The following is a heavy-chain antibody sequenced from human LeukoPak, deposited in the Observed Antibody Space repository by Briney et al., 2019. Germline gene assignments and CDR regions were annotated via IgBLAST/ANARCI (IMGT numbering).Heavy chain of an antibody. J-gene: IGHJ4*02. CDR3: TTTPVWFGEFGY. Sequence: GGSLRLSCAASGFTFSSYWMSWVRQAPGKGLEWVANIKQDGSEKYYVDSVKGRFTISRDNAKNSLYLQMNSLKTEDTAVYYCTTTPVWFGEFGYWGQGTLVTVSS. V-gene: IGHV3-7*03. CDR1: GFTFSSYW. D-gene: IGHD3-10*01. CDR2: IKQDGSEK.